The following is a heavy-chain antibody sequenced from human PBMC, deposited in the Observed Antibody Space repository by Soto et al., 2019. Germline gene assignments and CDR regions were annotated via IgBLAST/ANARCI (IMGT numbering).Heavy chain of an antibody. Sequence: GGSLRLSCAAYGSTFTSYAMSWVRQAQGKGLEWVSAISGSGGSTYHADNVQGRFTISRDKFKSTLYLEMNSLRAEETAVYYCARDLRYCSSTNCPPQCWFDHWGQGTLVTVSS. V-gene: IGHV3-23*01. D-gene: IGHD2-2*01. CDR1: GSTFTSYA. CDR2: ISGSGGST. CDR3: ARDLRYCSSTNCPPQCWFDH. J-gene: IGHJ5*02.